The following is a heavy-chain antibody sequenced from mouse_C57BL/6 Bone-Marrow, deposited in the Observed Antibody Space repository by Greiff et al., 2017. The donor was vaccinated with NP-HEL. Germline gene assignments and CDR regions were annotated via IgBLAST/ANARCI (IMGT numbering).Heavy chain of an antibody. CDR2: ISYDGSN. D-gene: IGHD1-1*01. J-gene: IGHJ3*01. V-gene: IGHV3-6*01. CDR3: AREGGYYYGSRGFAY. Sequence: EVKLMESGPGLVKPSQSLSLTCSVTGYSITSGYYWNWIRQFPGNKLEWMGYISYDGSNNYNPSLKNRISITRDTSKNQFFLKLNSVTTEDTATYYCAREGGYYYGSRGFAYWGQGTLVTVSA. CDR1: GYSITSGYY.